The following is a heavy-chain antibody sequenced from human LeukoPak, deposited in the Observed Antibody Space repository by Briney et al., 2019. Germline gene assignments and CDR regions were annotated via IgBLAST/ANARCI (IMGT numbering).Heavy chain of an antibody. J-gene: IGHJ4*02. D-gene: IGHD3-3*01. Sequence: GGSLRLSCAASGFTVSSNYMSWVRQAPGKGLEWVSVIYSGGSTYYADSVKGRFTISRDNSKNTLYLQMNSLRAEDTAVYYCAREALRFYYFDYWGQGTLVTVSS. CDR2: IYSGGST. CDR3: AREALRFYYFDY. CDR1: GFTVSSNY. V-gene: IGHV3-53*01.